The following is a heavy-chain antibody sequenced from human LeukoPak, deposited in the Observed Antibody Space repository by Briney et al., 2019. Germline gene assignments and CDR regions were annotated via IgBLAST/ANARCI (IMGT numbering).Heavy chain of an antibody. CDR2: IHHTGTP. J-gene: IGHJ4*02. D-gene: IGHD7-27*01. CDR1: GASISTNTHY. CDR3: MRHASGEPPRY. Sequence: SETLSLTCIVSGASISTNTHYWGWVRQPPGKGLEWIASIHHTGTPYYNPSLKSRVTISVDTSKNQFSLQFSSVIAADTAVYYGMRHASGEPPRYWGQGTLVTASS. V-gene: IGHV4-39*01.